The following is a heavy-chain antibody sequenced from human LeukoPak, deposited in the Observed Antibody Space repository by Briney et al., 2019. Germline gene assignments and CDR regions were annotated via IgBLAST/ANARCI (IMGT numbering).Heavy chain of an antibody. Sequence: PSETLSLTCTVSGGSISSSSYYWGWIRQPPGKGLEWIGSIYYSGTTYYNPSLKSRVTISVDTSKNQFSLRLSSVTAADTAAYYCARDISGYYSMIYWGQGSQVTVSS. CDR3: ARDISGYYSMIY. V-gene: IGHV4-39*07. J-gene: IGHJ4*02. CDR1: GGSISSSSYY. CDR2: IYYSGTT. D-gene: IGHD3-22*01.